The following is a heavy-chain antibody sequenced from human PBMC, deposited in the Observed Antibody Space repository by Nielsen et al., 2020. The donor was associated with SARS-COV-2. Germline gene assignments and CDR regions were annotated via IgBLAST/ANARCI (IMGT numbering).Heavy chain of an antibody. D-gene: IGHD6-19*01. Sequence: ASVKVSCKTSGYTFTSFAIHWVRQAPGQSLEWMGWINAGNGNTKSSQKFQGRVTMTRDTSANTAYMELSSLSSEDTAVYYCARITPSSGWDYWGQGTLVTVSS. CDR2: INAGNGNT. V-gene: IGHV1-3*01. CDR3: ARITPSSGWDY. J-gene: IGHJ4*02. CDR1: GYTFTSFA.